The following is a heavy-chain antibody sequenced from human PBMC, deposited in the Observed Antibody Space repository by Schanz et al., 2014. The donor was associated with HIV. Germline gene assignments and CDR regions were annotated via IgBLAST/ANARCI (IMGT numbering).Heavy chain of an antibody. V-gene: IGHV3-30*03. CDR3: VRLMSSDYDFYHYGMDV. D-gene: IGHD4-17*01. Sequence: QVQLVESGGGVAQPGRSLRLSCAASGFTFNNYGIHWVRQAPGKGLEWMGVISNDGRNKYYADSVKGRFTISRDNSKNSLYLVIKSLRAEDTAVYYCVRLMSSDYDFYHYGMDVWGQGAPVTVSS. CDR2: ISNDGRNK. J-gene: IGHJ6*02. CDR1: GFTFNNYG.